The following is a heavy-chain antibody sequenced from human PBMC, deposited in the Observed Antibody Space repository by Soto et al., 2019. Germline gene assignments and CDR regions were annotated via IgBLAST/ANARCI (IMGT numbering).Heavy chain of an antibody. CDR1: GFTVSSNY. CDR3: ARDKGGIVPAYMN. J-gene: IGHJ4*02. CDR2: IYSGGST. V-gene: IGHV3-66*01. Sequence: PGGSLRLSCAASGFTVSSNYMSWVRQAPGKGLEWVSVIYSGGSTYYADSVKGRFTISRDNSKNTLYLQMNSLRAEDTAVYYCARDKGGIVPAYMNWGQGTLVTVSS. D-gene: IGHD2-2*01.